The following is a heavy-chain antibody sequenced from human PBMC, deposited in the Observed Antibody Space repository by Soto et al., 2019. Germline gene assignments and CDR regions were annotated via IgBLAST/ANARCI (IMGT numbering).Heavy chain of an antibody. J-gene: IGHJ4*02. CDR3: ARDQFNSYGSGTYYGGIMAY. D-gene: IGHD3-10*01. CDR1: GFTFSRYA. V-gene: IGHV3-30-3*01. CDR2: ISYDGSNK. Sequence: QVQLVESGGGVVQPGRSLRLSCVASGFTFSRYAMHWVRQAPGKGLEWVTVISYDGSNKYYADSVKGRLTISRDNSKNTPYVQMTSLRAEDTAVYYCARDQFNSYGSGTYYGGIMAYSGQGTLVTVSS.